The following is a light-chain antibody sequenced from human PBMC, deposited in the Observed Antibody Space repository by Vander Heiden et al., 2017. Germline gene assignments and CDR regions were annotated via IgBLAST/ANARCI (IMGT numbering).Light chain of an antibody. CDR2: DVT. J-gene: IGLJ2*01. V-gene: IGLV2-11*01. CDR3: CSYAGSYTVV. Sequence: QSALTQPRSVSGSPGPSVTISCTGTSSDVGGYNYVSWYPQHPGKAPKLVIYDVTKRPSGVPNRFSGSKSGNTASLTISGLQAEDEADYCCCSYAGSYTVVFGGGTELTVL. CDR1: SSDVGGYNY.